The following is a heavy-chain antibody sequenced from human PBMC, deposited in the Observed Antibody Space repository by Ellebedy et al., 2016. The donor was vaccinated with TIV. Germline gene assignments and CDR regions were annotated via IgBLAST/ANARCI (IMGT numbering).Heavy chain of an antibody. J-gene: IGHJ6*02. V-gene: IGHV3-7*03. Sequence: GESLKISXAASGFTFSSYWMSWVRQAPGKGLEWVANIKQDGSEKYYVDSVKGRFTISRDNAKNSLYLQMNSLRAEDTAVYYCARDAYIVSTELGVERGAAWGGMDVWGQGTTVTVSS. CDR2: IKQDGSEK. CDR3: ARDAYIVSTELGVERGAAWGGMDV. CDR1: GFTFSSYW. D-gene: IGHD2-15*01.